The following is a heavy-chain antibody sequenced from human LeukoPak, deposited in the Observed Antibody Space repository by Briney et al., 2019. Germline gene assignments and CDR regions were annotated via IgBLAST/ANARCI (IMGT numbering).Heavy chain of an antibody. D-gene: IGHD6-13*01. V-gene: IGHV3-7*04. Sequence: GGSLRLSCAASGFTFSSYWMSWVRQAPGKGLEWVANIKQDGSEKYYVDSVEGRFTISRDNAKNSLYLQMNSLRAEDTAVYYCARAPGIAAAGRIDYWGQGTLVTVSS. J-gene: IGHJ4*02. CDR3: ARAPGIAAAGRIDY. CDR2: IKQDGSEK. CDR1: GFTFSSYW.